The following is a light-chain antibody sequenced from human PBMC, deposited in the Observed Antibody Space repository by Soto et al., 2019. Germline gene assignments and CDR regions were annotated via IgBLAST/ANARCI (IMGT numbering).Light chain of an antibody. CDR3: QQRSNCPIT. CDR1: QSISSY. J-gene: IGKJ5*01. V-gene: IGKV3-11*01. Sequence: EIVLTQSPATLSLSPGERATLSCRASQSISSYFAWYQQKPGKAPRLLIYDAFNRATGIPARFIGSWSGTDFTLTISSLEPEDLAVYYCQQRSNCPITFGQGTRLEIK. CDR2: DAF.